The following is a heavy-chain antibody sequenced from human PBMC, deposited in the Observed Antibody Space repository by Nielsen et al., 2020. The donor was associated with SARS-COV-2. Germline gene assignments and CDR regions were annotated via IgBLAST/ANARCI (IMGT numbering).Heavy chain of an antibody. D-gene: IGHD3-22*01. J-gene: IGHJ4*02. CDR3: ARHGLLDVDTDY. CDR2: IDPSDSYT. V-gene: IGHV5-10-1*01. Sequence: VRQMPGKGLEWMGRIDPSDSYTNYSPSFQGHVTISADKSISTAYLQWSSLKASDTAMYYCARHGLLDVDTDYWGQGTLVTVSS.